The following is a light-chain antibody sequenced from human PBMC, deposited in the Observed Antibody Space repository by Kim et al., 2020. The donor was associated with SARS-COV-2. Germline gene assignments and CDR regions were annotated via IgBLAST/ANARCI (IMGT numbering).Light chain of an antibody. Sequence: AIRMTQSPSSLSASTGDRVTITCRASQGISSYLAWYQQKPEKAPKLLIYAASTLQSGVPSRFSGSGSGTDFTLTISCLQSEDFATYYCQQYYSYPYTFGQGTKLEI. V-gene: IGKV1-8*01. CDR3: QQYYSYPYT. CDR1: QGISSY. CDR2: AAS. J-gene: IGKJ2*01.